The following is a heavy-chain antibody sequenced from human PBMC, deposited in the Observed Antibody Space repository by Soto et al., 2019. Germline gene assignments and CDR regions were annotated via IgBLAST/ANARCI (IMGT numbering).Heavy chain of an antibody. D-gene: IGHD3-22*01. CDR2: IYYSGST. Sequence: QVQLQESGPGLVKPSQTLSLTCTVSGGSISSGGYYWSWIRQHPGKGLEWIGYIYYSGSTYYNPSLTTRVTISVDTSKNRFYLKLSSVTAPDTAVYYCSRHSNGGWFDPWGRGTLVTVSS. V-gene: IGHV4-31*03. J-gene: IGHJ5*02. CDR3: SRHSNGGWFDP. CDR1: GGSISSGGYY.